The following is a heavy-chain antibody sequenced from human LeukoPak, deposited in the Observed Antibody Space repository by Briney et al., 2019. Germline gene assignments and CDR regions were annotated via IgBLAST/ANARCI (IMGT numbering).Heavy chain of an antibody. CDR1: GGSINCFY. J-gene: IGHJ5*02. CDR3: ARHVGYGNNWFDP. D-gene: IGHD5-18*01. V-gene: IGHV4-59*08. CDR2: IYYSGST. Sequence: PSVTLSLTCTVSGGSINCFYWSWLPQPPGKGLVGIGYIYYSGSTNYNPSLKSRVTISVDTSKNQYSLKLRSLTAADTAVYYCARHVGYGNNWFDPWGQGTLVTVCS.